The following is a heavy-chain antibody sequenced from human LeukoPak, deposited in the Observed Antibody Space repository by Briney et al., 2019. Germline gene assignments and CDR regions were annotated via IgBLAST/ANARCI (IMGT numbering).Heavy chain of an antibody. CDR3: VTETWND. D-gene: IGHD1-1*01. Sequence: PGGSLRLSCAASGFSVTAKYMTWVRQAPGKGLEWVSVFYRDGGTLYADSVKGRFTISRDNSKNTVYFQMNSLRPEDTAIYYCVTETWNDWGQGTLVTVSS. CDR2: FYRDGGT. CDR1: GFSVTAKY. V-gene: IGHV3-53*01. J-gene: IGHJ1*01.